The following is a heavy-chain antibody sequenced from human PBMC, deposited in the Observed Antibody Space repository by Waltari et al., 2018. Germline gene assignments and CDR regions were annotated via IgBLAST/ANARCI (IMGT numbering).Heavy chain of an antibody. CDR3: ATSLSPGQTWFDP. CDR2: FEPEDGEP. CDR1: GYTLTELS. V-gene: IGHV1-24*01. J-gene: IGHJ5*02. Sequence: QVQLVQSGAEVKKPGASVKVSCKVSGYTLTELSRHWVRQAPGKGLEWMGDFEPEDGEPIYAQKFQVRVTMTEDTSTDTAYMELSSLRSEDTAVYYCATSLSPGQTWFDPWGQGTLVTVSS.